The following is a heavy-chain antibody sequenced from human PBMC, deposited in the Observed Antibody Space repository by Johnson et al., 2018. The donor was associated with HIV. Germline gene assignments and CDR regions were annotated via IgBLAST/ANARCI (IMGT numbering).Heavy chain of an antibody. D-gene: IGHD1-14*01. CDR2: INWNGGST. CDR3: TRVLGTINRYKKIDAFDI. CDR1: GFTFDDYG. J-gene: IGHJ3*02. Sequence: VQLVESGGGVVRPGGSLRLSCAASGFTFDDYGMSWVRQVLGKGLEWVSGINWNGGSTGYADSVKGRFTIPRDNAKNSLYLQMNSLRAEDTALYYCTRVLGTINRYKKIDAFDIWGQGTMVTVSS. V-gene: IGHV3-20*04.